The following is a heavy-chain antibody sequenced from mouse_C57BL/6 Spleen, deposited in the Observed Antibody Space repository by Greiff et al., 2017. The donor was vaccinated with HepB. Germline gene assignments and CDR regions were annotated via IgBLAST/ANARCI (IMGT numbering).Heavy chain of an antibody. J-gene: IGHJ3*01. CDR1: GYTFTGYW. CDR3: ARQNSNYKGGFAY. V-gene: IGHV1-9*01. D-gene: IGHD2-5*01. CDR2: ILPGSGST. Sequence: VQLQQSGAELMKPGASVKLSCKATGYTFTGYWIEWVKQRPGHGLEWIGEILPGSGSTNYNEKFKGKATFTADTSSNTAYMQLSSLTTEDAAISDCARQNSNYKGGFAYWGQGTLVTVSA.